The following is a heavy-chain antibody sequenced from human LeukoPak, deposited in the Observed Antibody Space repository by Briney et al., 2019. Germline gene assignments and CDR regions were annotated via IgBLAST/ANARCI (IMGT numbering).Heavy chain of an antibody. CDR2: IYYSGST. V-gene: IGHV4-39*07. J-gene: IGHJ6*03. Sequence: PSETLSLTCTVSGGSISSSSYYWGWIRQPPGKGLEWIGSIYYSGSTYYNPSLKSRVTMSVDTSKNQFSLKLSSVTAADTAVYYCARNYNYSNYPRLYYMDVWGKGTTVTVSS. D-gene: IGHD4-11*01. CDR3: ARNYNYSNYPRLYYMDV. CDR1: GGSISSSSYY.